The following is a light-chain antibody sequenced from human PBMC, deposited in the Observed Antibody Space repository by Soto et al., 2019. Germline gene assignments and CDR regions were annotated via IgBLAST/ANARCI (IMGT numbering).Light chain of an antibody. Sequence: VLTQSPAAVSVSQEERVSLSCRASQSVDINLAWYQQKPGQAPRLLIYGASTRATDMPGRFSGRGSGTEFTLTISSLQSEDFAVYYCQQYRNWPRTFGQGTKVDIK. CDR2: GAS. J-gene: IGKJ1*01. V-gene: IGKV3-15*01. CDR1: QSVDIN. CDR3: QQYRNWPRT.